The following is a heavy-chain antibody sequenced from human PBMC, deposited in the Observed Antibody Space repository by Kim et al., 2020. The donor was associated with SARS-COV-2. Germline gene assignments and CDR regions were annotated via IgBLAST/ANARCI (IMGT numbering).Heavy chain of an antibody. D-gene: IGHD2-2*01. CDR3: ARVRNDIVVVPAAHFDY. Sequence: ASVKVSCKASGYTFTGYYMHWVRQAPGQGLEWMGWINPNSGGTNYAQKFQGRVTMTRDTSISTAYMELSRLRSDDTAVYYCARVRNDIVVVPAAHFDYWGQGTLVTVSS. J-gene: IGHJ4*02. V-gene: IGHV1-2*02. CDR2: INPNSGGT. CDR1: GYTFTGYY.